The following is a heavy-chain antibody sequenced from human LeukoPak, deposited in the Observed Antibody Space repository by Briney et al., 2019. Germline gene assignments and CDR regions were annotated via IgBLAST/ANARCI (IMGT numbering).Heavy chain of an antibody. V-gene: IGHV4-30-4*07. CDR2: IYYGGNT. J-gene: IGHJ6*03. D-gene: IGHD2-15*01. CDR1: GGSISSGVYS. CDR3: ARQEVVSPYYYYYYYMDV. Sequence: SETLSLTCAVSGGSISSGVYSWSWVRQPPGKGLEWIGYIYYGGNTYYNPSLKSRLTISLDTSNNQFSLKLSSVTAADTAVYYCARQEVVSPYYYYYYYMDVWGKGTTVTISS.